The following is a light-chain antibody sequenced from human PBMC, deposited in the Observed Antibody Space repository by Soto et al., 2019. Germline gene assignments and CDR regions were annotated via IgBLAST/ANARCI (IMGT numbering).Light chain of an antibody. CDR3: QHYYSFPWT. CDR1: QNIGRY. CDR2: RAF. J-gene: IGKJ1*01. Sequence: DIQMTQSPSTLSASVGDEVTITCRASQNIGRYLAWYQQKPGKAPDLLIYRAFDLESGVPSRFSGSGTDTEFTLTISSLQPDDFAAYYWQHYYSFPWTFGQGTKVGIK. V-gene: IGKV1-5*03.